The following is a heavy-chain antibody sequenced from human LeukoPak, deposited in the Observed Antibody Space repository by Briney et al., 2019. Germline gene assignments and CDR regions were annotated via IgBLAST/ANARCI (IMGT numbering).Heavy chain of an antibody. CDR1: GDSISSSNW. V-gene: IGHV4-4*02. CDR3: ARGMVRGVTFTGYYYGMDV. CDR2: IYHSGST. D-gene: IGHD3-10*01. J-gene: IGHJ6*02. Sequence: SGTLSLTCAVSGDSISSSNWWSWVRQPPGKGLEWIGEIYHSGSTNYNPSLKSRVTISVDKSKNQFSLKLSSVTAADTAVYYCARGMVRGVTFTGYYYGMDVWGQGTTVTVSS.